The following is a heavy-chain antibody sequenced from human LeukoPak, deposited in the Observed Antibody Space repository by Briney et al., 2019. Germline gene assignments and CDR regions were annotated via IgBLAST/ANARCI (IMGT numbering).Heavy chain of an antibody. CDR2: INPNSGGT. CDR1: GYTFTGYY. V-gene: IGHV1-2*02. CDR3: ARPVENYYDSSGYSFDY. Sequence: ASVKVSCKASGYTFTGYYMHWVRQAPGQGLVWMGWINPNSGGTNYAQKFQGRVTMTRDTSISTAYMELSRLRSDDTAVYYCARPVENYYDSSGYSFDYWGQGTLVTVSS. J-gene: IGHJ4*02. D-gene: IGHD3-22*01.